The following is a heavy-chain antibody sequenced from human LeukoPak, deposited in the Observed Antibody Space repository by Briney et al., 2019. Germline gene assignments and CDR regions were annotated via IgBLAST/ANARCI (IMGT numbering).Heavy chain of an antibody. D-gene: IGHD5-18*01. Sequence: SETLSLTCTVSGGSISSSSYYWGWIRQPPGKGLEWIGSIYYSGSTYYNPSLKSRVTISVDTSKNQFSLKLSSVTAADTAVYYCARVSLWDTAMVLSYFDYWGQGTLVTVSS. CDR2: IYYSGST. CDR1: GGSISSSSYY. V-gene: IGHV4-39*01. CDR3: ARVSLWDTAMVLSYFDY. J-gene: IGHJ4*02.